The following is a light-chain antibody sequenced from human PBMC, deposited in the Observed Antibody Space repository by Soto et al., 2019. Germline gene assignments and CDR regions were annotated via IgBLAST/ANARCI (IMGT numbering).Light chain of an antibody. CDR1: SSDVGSYNL. Sequence: QSVLTQPASVSASPGQSITIPCTGTSSDVGSYNLVSWFQQHPGKVPKLLIYEGTQRPSGLSDRFSGSKSGTTASLTISGLQAEDEAHYYCYSYAGENLYVFGTGTKVTVL. CDR3: YSYAGENLYV. J-gene: IGLJ1*01. V-gene: IGLV2-23*01. CDR2: EGT.